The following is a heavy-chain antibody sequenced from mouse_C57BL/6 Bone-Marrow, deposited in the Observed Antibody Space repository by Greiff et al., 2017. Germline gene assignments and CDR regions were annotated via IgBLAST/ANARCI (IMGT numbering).Heavy chain of an antibody. J-gene: IGHJ3*01. CDR1: GYTFTSYT. Sequence: VQGVESGAELARPGASVKMSCKASGYTFTSYTMHWVKQRPGQGLEWIGYINPSSGYTKYNQKFKDKATLTADKSSSTAYMQLSSLTSEDSAVYYCARGPGYYTDLFAYWGQGTLVTVSA. CDR2: INPSSGYT. CDR3: ARGPGYYTDLFAY. V-gene: IGHV1-4*01. D-gene: IGHD2-3*01.